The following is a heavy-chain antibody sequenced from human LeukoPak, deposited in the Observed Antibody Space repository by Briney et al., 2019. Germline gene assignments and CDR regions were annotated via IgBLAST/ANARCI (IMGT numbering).Heavy chain of an antibody. V-gene: IGHV3-53*01. J-gene: IGHJ3*01. CDR2: IRSGGST. CDR1: GLTVSSNY. Sequence: GGSLRLSCAASGLTVSSNYMSWVRQAPGKGLEWVSVIRSGGSTVYADSVKGRFTISRDNSKNTLYLQLNSLRAEDTAVYYCAREGSGRTAYNDGLDVWGQGTMVTVSS. CDR3: AREGSGRTAYNDGLDV. D-gene: IGHD3-10*01.